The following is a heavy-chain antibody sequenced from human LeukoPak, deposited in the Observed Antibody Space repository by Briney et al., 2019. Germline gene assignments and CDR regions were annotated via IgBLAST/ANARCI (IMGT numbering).Heavy chain of an antibody. CDR2: ITPSGGST. V-gene: IGHV1-46*01. Sequence: ASEKVSCKASGYTFTSYNMYWVRQAPGQGLECMGIITPSGGSTNYAQKFQGRVTMTRDMSTSTVYMELSSLRSEDTAVYYCAREGLYWGQGTLVTVSS. CDR1: GYTFTSYN. J-gene: IGHJ4*02. CDR3: AREGLY.